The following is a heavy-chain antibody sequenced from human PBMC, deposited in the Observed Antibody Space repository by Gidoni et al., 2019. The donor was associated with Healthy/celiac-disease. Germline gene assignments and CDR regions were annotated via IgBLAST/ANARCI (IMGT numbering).Heavy chain of an antibody. D-gene: IGHD5-12*01. Sequence: EVQMVESGGGLVKPGGSLRLSCAASGFNFSSYSMNWVRQAPGKGLEWVSSISSSSSYIYYADSVKGLFTISRDNAKNSLYLQMNSLRAEDTAVYYCARETYDYLHYYYYGMDVWGQGTTVTVSS. J-gene: IGHJ6*02. V-gene: IGHV3-21*01. CDR2: ISSSSSYI. CDR3: ARETYDYLHYYYYGMDV. CDR1: GFNFSSYS.